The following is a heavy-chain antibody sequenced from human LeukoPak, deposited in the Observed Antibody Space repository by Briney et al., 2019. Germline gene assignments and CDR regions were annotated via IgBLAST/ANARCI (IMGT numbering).Heavy chain of an antibody. V-gene: IGHV3-21*01. Sequence: NPGGSLRLSCAASGFTFSSYTMNWVRQAPGKGPEWVSSISSTGGYMYYADSVKGRFTISRDNAKNSLYLQMNSLRAEDTAVYYCARDTVVSGFDYWGQGTLVTVSS. D-gene: IGHD2-21*02. CDR1: GFTFSSYT. CDR3: ARDTVVSGFDY. J-gene: IGHJ4*02. CDR2: ISSTGGYM.